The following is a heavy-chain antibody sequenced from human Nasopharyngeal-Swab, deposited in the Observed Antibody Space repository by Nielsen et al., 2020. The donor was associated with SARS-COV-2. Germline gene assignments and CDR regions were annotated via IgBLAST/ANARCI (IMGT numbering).Heavy chain of an antibody. CDR2: ISYDGSNK. CDR3: AKDMFDSGSYYFDY. V-gene: IGHV3-30*18. Sequence: GGSLRLSCAASGFTFGSYGMHWVRQAPGKGLEWVAVISYDGSNKYYADSVKGRFTISRDNSKNTLYLQMNSLRAEDTAVYYCAKDMFDSGSYYFDYWGQGTLVTVSS. CDR1: GFTFGSYG. D-gene: IGHD1-26*01. J-gene: IGHJ4*02.